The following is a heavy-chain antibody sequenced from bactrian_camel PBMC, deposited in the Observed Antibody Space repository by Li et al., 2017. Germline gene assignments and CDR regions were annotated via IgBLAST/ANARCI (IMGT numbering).Heavy chain of an antibody. CDR1: IRILKKNY. V-gene: IGHV3S53*01. CDR2: IRSDGIT. CDR3: VQGRVWYPY. Sequence: HVQLVESGGGSVQAGGSLRLSCTSSIRILKKNYMGWFRQAPGKERVVVSTIRSDGITSYADSVKGRFTISRDTAKSMVYLQMNSLRSEDTALYHCVQGRVWYPYWGQGTQVTVS. D-gene: IGHD2*01. J-gene: IGHJ4*01.